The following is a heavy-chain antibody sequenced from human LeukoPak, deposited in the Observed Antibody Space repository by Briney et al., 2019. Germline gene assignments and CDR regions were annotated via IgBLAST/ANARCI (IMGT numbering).Heavy chain of an antibody. D-gene: IGHD2-2*01. V-gene: IGHV3-30*02. CDR1: GFTFSSYS. J-gene: IGHJ3*02. CDR2: IRYDGSNK. Sequence: GGSLRLSCAASGFTFSSYSMNWVRQAPGKGLEWVAFIRYDGSNKYYADSVKGRFTISRDNSKNTLYLQMNSLRAEDTAVYYCAKGVVPAAPTDDAFDIWGQGTMVTVSS. CDR3: AKGVVPAAPTDDAFDI.